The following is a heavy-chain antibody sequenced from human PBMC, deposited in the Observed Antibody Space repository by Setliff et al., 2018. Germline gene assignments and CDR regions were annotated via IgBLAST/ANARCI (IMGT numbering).Heavy chain of an antibody. D-gene: IGHD3-3*01. CDR2: IYYSGTT. J-gene: IGHJ5*01. V-gene: IGHV4-39*01. CDR3: VKPTWAGEVSSPFAFWFES. CDR1: GGSITSRSYY. Sequence: NPSETLSLTCSVSGGSITSRSYYWGWIRQSPGKGLEWLGTIYYSGTTYYNSSLRSRVSISTDTSKNEFSLRLSSVTAADTAVYYCVKPTWAGEVSSPFAFWFESWGQGTLVTVSS.